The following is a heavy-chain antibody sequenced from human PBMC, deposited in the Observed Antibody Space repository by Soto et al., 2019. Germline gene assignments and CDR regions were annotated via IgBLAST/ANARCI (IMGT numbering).Heavy chain of an antibody. CDR3: ARESNYDISLGSFDI. V-gene: IGHV3-33*01. CDR2: IWYDGSNK. D-gene: IGHD3-9*01. Sequence: RVAVIWYDGSNKYYADSVKGRFTISRDNSKNTLYLQMNSLRAEDTAVYYCARESNYDISLGSFDIWGQGTMVTVSS. J-gene: IGHJ3*02.